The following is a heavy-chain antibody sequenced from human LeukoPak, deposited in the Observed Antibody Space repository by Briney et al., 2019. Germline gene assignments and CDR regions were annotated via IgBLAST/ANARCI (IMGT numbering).Heavy chain of an antibody. CDR3: ARGGRYYKNFDY. V-gene: IGHV4-59*01. D-gene: IGHD3-22*01. Sequence: SETLSLTCTVSGDSISPYYWSWIRQPPGKGLEWIGYIYYSGSTNYNPSLKSRVTISVDTSKNQFSLKLSSVTAADTAVYYCARGGRYYKNFDYWGRGTLVTVSS. CDR1: GDSISPYY. CDR2: IYYSGST. J-gene: IGHJ4*02.